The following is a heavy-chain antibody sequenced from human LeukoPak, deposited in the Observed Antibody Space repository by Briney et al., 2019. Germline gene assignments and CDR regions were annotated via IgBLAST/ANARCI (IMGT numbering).Heavy chain of an antibody. D-gene: IGHD6-13*01. CDR2: ISGSGGST. J-gene: IGHJ4*02. Sequence: GGSLRLSCAASGFTFSSYAMSWVRQAPGKGLEWFSAISGSGGSTYYADSVKGRFTISRGNSKNTLYLQMNSLRAEDTAVYYCAKLVAAGSSGPTTTDYWGQGTLVTVSS. CDR3: AKLVAAGSSGPTTTDY. CDR1: GFTFSSYA. V-gene: IGHV3-23*01.